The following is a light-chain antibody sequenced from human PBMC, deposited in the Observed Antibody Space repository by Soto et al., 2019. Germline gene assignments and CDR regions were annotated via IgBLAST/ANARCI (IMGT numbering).Light chain of an antibody. J-gene: IGLJ1*01. CDR2: GDS. V-gene: IGLV1-40*01. CDR3: QSYDSSLSGSYV. CDR1: SSNIGGGYD. Sequence: QAVLTHPPSVAGAPGQRVTISCTGSSSNIGGGYDVHWYQHLPGTAPKLLIYGDSNRPSGVPDRFSGSKSGTSASLAITGLQDEDEADYYCQSYDSSLSGSYVFGPGTKVTVL.